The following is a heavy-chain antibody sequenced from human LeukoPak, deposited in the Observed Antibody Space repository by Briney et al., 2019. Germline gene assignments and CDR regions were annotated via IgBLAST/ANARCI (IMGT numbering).Heavy chain of an antibody. V-gene: IGHV6-1*01. CDR3: ARDRGSSGWYSSLVYYYGMDV. CDR2: TYYRSKWYN. Sequence: SQTLSLTCAISGDSVSSNSAAWNWIRQPPSRGLEWLGRTYYRSKWYNDYAVSVKSRITINPDTSKNQFSLQLNSVTPEDTAVYYCARDRGSSGWYSSLVYYYGMDVWGQGTTVTVSS. CDR1: GDSVSSNSAA. D-gene: IGHD6-19*01. J-gene: IGHJ6*02.